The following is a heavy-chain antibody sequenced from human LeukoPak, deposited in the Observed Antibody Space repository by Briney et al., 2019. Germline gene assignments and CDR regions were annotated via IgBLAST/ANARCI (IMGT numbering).Heavy chain of an antibody. V-gene: IGHV3-21*01. CDR3: ARVAVSGTTGWFDS. CDR2: ISSTSAYI. Sequence: GGSLRLSCAGSGFALKSYSLGWVRQAPGKGLEWVSSISSTSAYIYYADSVKGRFTISRDNVDNVVYLQMNSLGAEDTAVYYCARVAVSGTTGWFDSWGQGTLVIVSS. CDR1: GFALKSYS. D-gene: IGHD2-8*02. J-gene: IGHJ5*01.